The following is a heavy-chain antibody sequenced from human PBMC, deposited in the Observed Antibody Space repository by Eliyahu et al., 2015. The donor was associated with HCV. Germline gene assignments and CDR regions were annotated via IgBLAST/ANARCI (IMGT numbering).Heavy chain of an antibody. CDR1: GFAFSXXT. CDR3: AKGDWLDN. V-gene: IGHV3-23*01. Sequence: VQLLESGGGLVQPGGSLXLSCAXSGFAFSXXTXXXVRQAPGRGLEWVSAVAASGGPAYYADSVQGRFIISRDNSKNMLFLQINSLRVEDTALYYCAKGDWLDNWGQGTLVTVSS. D-gene: IGHD2-21*01. CDR2: VAASGGPA. J-gene: IGHJ4*02.